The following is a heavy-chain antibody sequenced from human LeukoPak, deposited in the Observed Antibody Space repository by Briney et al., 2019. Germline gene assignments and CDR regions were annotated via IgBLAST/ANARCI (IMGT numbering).Heavy chain of an antibody. D-gene: IGHD1-7*01. CDR2: ISGDASST. CDR3: ARGGWGTAIDY. CDR1: GFTFSSYW. Sequence: PGGSLRLSCAASGFTFSSYWMHWVRQAPGKGLVWVSYISGDASSTTYADSVKGRFTISRDNAKNTLDLQMNSLRAEDTAVYYCARGGWGTAIDYWAQGTLVTVSS. J-gene: IGHJ4*02. V-gene: IGHV3-74*01.